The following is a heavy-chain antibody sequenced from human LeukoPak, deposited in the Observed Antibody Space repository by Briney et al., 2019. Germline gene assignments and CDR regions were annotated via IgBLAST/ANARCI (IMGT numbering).Heavy chain of an antibody. Sequence: SETLSLTCAVYGGSFSGYYWSWIRLPPGKGLEWIGEINHSGSTNYNPSLKSRVTISVDTSKNQFSLKLSSVTAADTAVYYCARGPQYYYGSGSYFDYWGQGTLVTVSS. V-gene: IGHV4-34*01. CDR3: ARGPQYYYGSGSYFDY. J-gene: IGHJ4*02. CDR2: INHSGST. D-gene: IGHD3-10*01. CDR1: GGSFSGYY.